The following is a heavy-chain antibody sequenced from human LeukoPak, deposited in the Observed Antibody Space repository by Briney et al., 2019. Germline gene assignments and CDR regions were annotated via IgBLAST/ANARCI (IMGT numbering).Heavy chain of an antibody. Sequence: SETLSLTCTVSGGSISSSSYYWGWIRQPPGKGLEWIGSIYYSGSTYYNPSLKSRVTISVDTSKNQSSLKLSSVTAADTAVYYCARGLRAAGLYWGQGTLVIVSS. CDR1: GGSISSSSYY. CDR2: IYYSGST. CDR3: ARGLRAAGLY. D-gene: IGHD6-13*01. V-gene: IGHV4-39*07. J-gene: IGHJ4*02.